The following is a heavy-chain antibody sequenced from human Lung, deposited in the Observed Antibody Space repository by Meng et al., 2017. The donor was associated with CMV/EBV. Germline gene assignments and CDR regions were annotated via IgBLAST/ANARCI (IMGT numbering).Heavy chain of an antibody. D-gene: IGHD2-2*01. CDR1: GFTFSTYS. Sequence: AGSLRLSCAASGFTFSTYSMNWVRQAPGKGLEWVSSITSSSSYNYYADSVTGRFTISRDNTKNSLYLQMNSLRAEDTAVYFCARDDCRGGYGSSTSYYYGMDVWGQGXTVTVSS. J-gene: IGHJ6*02. CDR2: ITSSSSYN. CDR3: ARDDCRGGYGSSTSYYYGMDV. V-gene: IGHV3-21*01.